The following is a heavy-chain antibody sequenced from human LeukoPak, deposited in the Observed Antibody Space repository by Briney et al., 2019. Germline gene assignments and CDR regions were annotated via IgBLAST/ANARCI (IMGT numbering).Heavy chain of an antibody. CDR1: GYTFTSYG. J-gene: IGHJ4*02. CDR3: ARASRKSGYSSSCFDY. D-gene: IGHD6-13*01. Sequence: ASVKVSCKASGYTFTSYGISWVRQAPGQGLEWMGWISAYNGNTNYAQKLQGRVTMTTDTSTSTAYMELRSLRSEDTAVYYCARASRKSGYSSSCFDYWGQGTLVTVSS. V-gene: IGHV1-18*01. CDR2: ISAYNGNT.